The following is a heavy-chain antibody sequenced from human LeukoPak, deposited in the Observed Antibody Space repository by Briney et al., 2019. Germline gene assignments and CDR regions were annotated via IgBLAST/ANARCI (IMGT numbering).Heavy chain of an antibody. J-gene: IGHJ3*01. CDR1: GYSISSGFY. D-gene: IGHD3-22*01. CDR2: IFHSGSI. CDR3: ARMAVSYYYDSSTYSPVAFDV. Sequence: SETLSLTCNVSGYSISSGFYWGWIRQSPGEGLEWIATIFHSGSIFCNPSLKGRVSLSVDTSQNQFSLELNSVTAADTAVYYCARMAVSYYYDSSTYSPVAFDVWGQGTMVTVPS. V-gene: IGHV4-38-2*02.